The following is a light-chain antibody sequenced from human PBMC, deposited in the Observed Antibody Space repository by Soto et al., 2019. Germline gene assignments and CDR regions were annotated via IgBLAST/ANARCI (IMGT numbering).Light chain of an antibody. CDR1: QSVSNY. CDR3: QQRGTWPPIT. Sequence: IVLTQSPATLSLSPWERATLSCRASQSVSNYLAWYQQKPGQAPRLLIYDASSRATGIPARFSGSGSGTDFTLTISSLESEDFAVYYCQQRGTWPPITFGQGTRLEIK. V-gene: IGKV3-11*01. J-gene: IGKJ5*01. CDR2: DAS.